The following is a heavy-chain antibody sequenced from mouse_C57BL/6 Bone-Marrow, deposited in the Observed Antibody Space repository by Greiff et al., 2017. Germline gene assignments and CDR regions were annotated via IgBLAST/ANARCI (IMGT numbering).Heavy chain of an antibody. CDR1: GYTFTSYW. V-gene: IGHV1-69*01. D-gene: IGHD1-1*01. Sequence: QVHVKQPGAELVMPGASVKLSCKASGYTFTSYWMHWVKQRPGQGLEWIGEIDPSDSYTNSNQKFKGKSTLTVDKSSSTAYMQLSSLTSEDSSVYYCARNGYSSSYAVFDYWGQGTTLTVSS. CDR3: ARNGYSSSYAVFDY. CDR2: IDPSDSYT. J-gene: IGHJ2*01.